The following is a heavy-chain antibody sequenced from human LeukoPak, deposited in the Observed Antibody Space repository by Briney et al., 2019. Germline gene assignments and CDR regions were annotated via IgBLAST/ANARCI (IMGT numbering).Heavy chain of an antibody. CDR1: GYTFTSYG. Sequence: ASVKVSCKASGYTFTSYGISWVRQAPGQGLEWMGGIIPIFGTANYAQKFQGRVTITADKSTSTAYMELSSLRSEDTAVYYCARAVVANGDAFDIWGQGTMVTVSS. CDR3: ARAVVANGDAFDI. CDR2: IIPIFGTA. D-gene: IGHD5-12*01. J-gene: IGHJ3*02. V-gene: IGHV1-69*06.